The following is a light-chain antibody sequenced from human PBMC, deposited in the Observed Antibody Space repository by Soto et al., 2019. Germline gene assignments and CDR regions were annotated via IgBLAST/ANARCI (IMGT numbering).Light chain of an antibody. Sequence: DIVMTQSPLSLPVTPGEPASISCRSSQSLLYGAGYMYVDWYLQKPGQPPQLLIFLGSNRAPGVPDRFSGSVSGTDFTLKISRVETEDLGVYYCMQTLRTPYTFGQGTKLEIK. CDR2: LGS. J-gene: IGKJ2*01. CDR3: MQTLRTPYT. CDR1: QSLLYGAGYMY. V-gene: IGKV2-28*01.